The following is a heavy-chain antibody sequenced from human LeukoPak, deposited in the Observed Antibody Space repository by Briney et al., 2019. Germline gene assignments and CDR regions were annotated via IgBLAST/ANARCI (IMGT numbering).Heavy chain of an antibody. V-gene: IGHV1-18*01. CDR1: GYTFTNYG. Sequence: ASVKVSCKASGYTFTNYGISWVRQAPGQGLEWMGWISGYNGNTNCAQRFQGRVTMTTDTSTSTAHMELRRLRSDDTAVYYCARDCGYQCLFDYWGQGTLVTVSS. CDR3: ARDCGYQCLFDY. CDR2: ISGYNGNT. D-gene: IGHD5-12*01. J-gene: IGHJ4*02.